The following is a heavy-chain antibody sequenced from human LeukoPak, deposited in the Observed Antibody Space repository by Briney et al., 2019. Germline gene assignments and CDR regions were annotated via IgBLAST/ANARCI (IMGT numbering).Heavy chain of an antibody. CDR3: ATAPTEDGDGSSPGY. Sequence: KPGGSPRLSCAASRFTFRDHFTSWIRQPPGKGLEYVSYISSSGSDTYYSDPVKGRFTVSRDNAKNSLFLQMNSLRAEDTAVYYCATAPTEDGDGSSPGYWGQGTLVTVSS. V-gene: IGHV3-11*04. D-gene: IGHD4-17*01. J-gene: IGHJ4*02. CDR2: ISSSGSDT. CDR1: RFTFRDHF.